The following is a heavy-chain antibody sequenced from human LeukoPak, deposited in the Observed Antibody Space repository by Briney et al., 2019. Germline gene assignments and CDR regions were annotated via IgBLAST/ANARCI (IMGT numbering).Heavy chain of an antibody. CDR1: GFTSSSYE. J-gene: IGHJ4*02. Sequence: PGGSLRLSCAASGFTSSSYEMNWVRQAPGKGLEWVSYISSSGSTIYYADSVKGRFTISRDNAKNSLYLQMNSLRAEDTAVYYCARDPNRIAVAGTLASYDYWGQGTLVTVSS. V-gene: IGHV3-48*03. CDR3: ARDPNRIAVAGTLASYDY. D-gene: IGHD6-19*01. CDR2: ISSSGSTI.